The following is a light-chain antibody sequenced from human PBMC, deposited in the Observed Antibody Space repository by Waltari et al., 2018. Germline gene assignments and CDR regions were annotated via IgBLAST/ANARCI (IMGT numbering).Light chain of an antibody. CDR1: QSLVHTDGHTY. CDR3: MQATNWPLT. J-gene: IGKJ1*01. V-gene: IGKV2-30*02. Sequence: DVVMTQSTLSLPVSLGQPASISCRSRQSLVHTDGHTYLNWFQQRPGQSPRRLIYKVSNRDSGVPDRFSGSGSGTAFTLKISRVEAEDVGIYYCMQATNWPLTFGQGTKVEIQ. CDR2: KVS.